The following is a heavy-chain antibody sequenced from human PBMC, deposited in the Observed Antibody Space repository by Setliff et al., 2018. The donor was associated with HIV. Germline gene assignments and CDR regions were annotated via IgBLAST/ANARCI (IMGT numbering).Heavy chain of an antibody. CDR1: GGSISSYY. D-gene: IGHD3-10*01. CDR3: ARGLNYYGSGSYLPLGY. V-gene: IGHV4-4*09. Sequence: SETLSLTCTVSGGSISSYYWSWIRQPPGKGLEWIGYIYTSGSTNYNPSLKSRVTISVDTSKNQFSLKLSSATAADTAVYYCARGLNYYGSGSYLPLGYWGQGTLVTVSS. CDR2: IYTSGST. J-gene: IGHJ4*02.